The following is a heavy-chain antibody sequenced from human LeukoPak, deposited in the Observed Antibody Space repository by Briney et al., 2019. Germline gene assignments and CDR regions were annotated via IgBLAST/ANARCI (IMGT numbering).Heavy chain of an antibody. Sequence: PGGSLRLSCAASGFTFSNYALHWVRQAPGKGLEYVSAISSNGDATSYANSVKGRFTISRDNSKNTLYLQMGSLRAEDMAVYYCVRVGNYREFDYWGQGTLVTVSS. D-gene: IGHD1-7*01. CDR3: VRVGNYREFDY. CDR2: ISSNGDAT. J-gene: IGHJ4*02. V-gene: IGHV3-64*01. CDR1: GFTFSNYA.